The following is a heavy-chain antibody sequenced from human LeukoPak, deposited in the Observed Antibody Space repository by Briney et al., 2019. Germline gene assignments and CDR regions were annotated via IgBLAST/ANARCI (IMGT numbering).Heavy chain of an antibody. Sequence: GASVKVSCKASGFTFTNHAMNWVRQAPGQRLEWMGWINAGNGNTKYSQRFQDRVTITRDKSANTAYMELSSLRSEDTAVYYCARGIWVRKDRGYYFDYWGQGTLVTVSS. CDR2: INAGNGNT. CDR3: ARGIWVRKDRGYYFDY. J-gene: IGHJ4*02. CDR1: GFTFTNHA. D-gene: IGHD3-10*01. V-gene: IGHV1-3*01.